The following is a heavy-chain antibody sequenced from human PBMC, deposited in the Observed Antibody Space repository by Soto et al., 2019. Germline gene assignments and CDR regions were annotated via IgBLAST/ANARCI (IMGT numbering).Heavy chain of an antibody. CDR3: ARTRATVTTSGVYYYYYYMDV. CDR1: EFTFSSYW. J-gene: IGHJ6*03. Sequence: GGSLRLSCAASEFTFSSYWMSWVRQAPGKGLEWVANINQDGSEKYYVDSVKGRFTISRDNAKNSLYLQMKSLRAEDTAVFYCARTRATVTTSGVYYYYYYMDVWGNGTTVTVSS. CDR2: INQDGSEK. D-gene: IGHD4-17*01. V-gene: IGHV3-7*01.